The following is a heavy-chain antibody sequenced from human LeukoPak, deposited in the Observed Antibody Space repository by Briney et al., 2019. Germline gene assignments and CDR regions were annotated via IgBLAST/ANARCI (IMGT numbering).Heavy chain of an antibody. D-gene: IGHD3-10*02. CDR3: ARWASVNYYVFDS. CDR2: ITNSGSST. CDR1: GFSFSNYY. J-gene: IGHJ4*02. V-gene: IGHV3-11*04. Sequence: GGSLRLSCAASGFSFSNYYMSWIRQAPGKGLEWVSYITNSGSSTHYADAVKGRFTISRDNVKKSVHLHMTSLRAEDTGVYCCARWASVNYYVFDSWGQGTLVTVSS.